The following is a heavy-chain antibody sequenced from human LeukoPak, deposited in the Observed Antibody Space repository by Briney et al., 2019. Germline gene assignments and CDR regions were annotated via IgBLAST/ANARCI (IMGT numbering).Heavy chain of an antibody. CDR3: ATLGTGYRGQNELYFFDY. CDR1: AYTLTELS. Sequence: AAVTVSCKVSAYTLTELSMHWVRQAPATGLEWMGGFDLEDGETIYAQKFQGRVTMTEDTSTDTAYMELSRLRSEDTAVYYCATLGTGYRGQNELYFFDYWGQGTLVTVSS. D-gene: IGHD5-12*01. V-gene: IGHV1-24*01. J-gene: IGHJ4*02. CDR2: FDLEDGET.